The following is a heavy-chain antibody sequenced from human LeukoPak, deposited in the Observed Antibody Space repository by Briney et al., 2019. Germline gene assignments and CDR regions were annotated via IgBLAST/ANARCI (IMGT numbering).Heavy chain of an antibody. J-gene: IGHJ4*02. D-gene: IGHD3-10*01. CDR2: ISSSSSYI. CDR1: GFTFSSYS. V-gene: IGHV3-21*01. Sequence: PGGSLRLSCAASGFTFSSYSMNWVRQAPGKGLEWVSSISSSSSYIYYADSVKGRFTISRDNAKNSLYLQMNSLRAEDTAVYYCASDFYGSGSYYQPRPHDYWGQGTLVTVSS. CDR3: ASDFYGSGSYYQPRPHDY.